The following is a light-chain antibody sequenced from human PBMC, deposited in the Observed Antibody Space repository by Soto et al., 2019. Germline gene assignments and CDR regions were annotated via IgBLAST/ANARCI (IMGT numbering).Light chain of an antibody. CDR2: TNN. J-gene: IGLJ1*01. CDR3: QSYDGSISGSV. Sequence: QSVLTQPPSVSGAPGQRVTISCTGTSSNIGGGFDVQWYQQLPGAAPKLLICTNNRRPSGVPDRFSGSKSGTSASLAITGLQAEDEADYYCQSYDGSISGSVFGPGTKVTVL. V-gene: IGLV1-40*01. CDR1: SSNIGGGFD.